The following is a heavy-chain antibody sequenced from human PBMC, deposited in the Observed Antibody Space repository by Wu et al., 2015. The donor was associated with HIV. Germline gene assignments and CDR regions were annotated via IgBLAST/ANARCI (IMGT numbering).Heavy chain of an antibody. CDR2: INPNSGGT. J-gene: IGHJ3*02. CDR1: GYTFTGYY. Sequence: QVQLVQSGAEVKKPGASVKVSCKASGYTFTGYYMHWVRQAPGQGLEWMGWINPNSGGTNYAQKFQGRVTMTRDTSISTAYMELSRLRSDDTAVYYCATIVVVPAAGPSAFDIWGQGTMVTVSS. D-gene: IGHD2-2*01. CDR3: ATIVVVPAAGPSAFDI. V-gene: IGHV1-2*02.